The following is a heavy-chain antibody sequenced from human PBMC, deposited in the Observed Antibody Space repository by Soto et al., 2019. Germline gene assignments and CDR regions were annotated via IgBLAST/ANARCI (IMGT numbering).Heavy chain of an antibody. V-gene: IGHV1-3*01. CDR3: ASRNYGDLDYGLDV. Sequence: QVQLVQSGAEVEKPGASVKVSCKASGYTFTSYSIQWVRQAPGQRPEWMGWVNPVNGNTKYSQKFQDRVNFTRDTSAMIVYMELSRLRSEDTAVYYCASRNYGDLDYGLDVWGQGTTVTVSS. D-gene: IGHD4-17*01. J-gene: IGHJ6*02. CDR1: GYTFTSYS. CDR2: VNPVNGNT.